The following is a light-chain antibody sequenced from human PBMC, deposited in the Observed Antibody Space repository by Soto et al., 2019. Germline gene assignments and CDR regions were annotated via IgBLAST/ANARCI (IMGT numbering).Light chain of an antibody. CDR2: AAS. CDR1: QGIRND. CDR3: QQYNSWT. Sequence: AIQMTQSPSSLSASVGDRVTITCRASQGIRNDLGWYQQKPGKAPDLLIYAASRLQSGVPSRFSGNGSDTDFILTISSLQPEDFATYYCQQYNSWTFGQGTKVEIK. J-gene: IGKJ1*01. V-gene: IGKV1-6*01.